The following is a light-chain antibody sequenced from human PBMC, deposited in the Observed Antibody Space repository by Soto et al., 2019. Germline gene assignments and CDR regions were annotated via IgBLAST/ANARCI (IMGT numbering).Light chain of an antibody. V-gene: IGKV4-1*01. CDR3: QQYYTTPRT. J-gene: IGKJ2*01. CDR2: WAS. Sequence: DIVMTQSPDSLAVSLGETVTINCKSSRNLLSYNKNYFAWYQQKPGQPPKLLIYWASTRESGVPVRFSGSGSGTDITLTIRSLQAADVAVYYCQQYYTTPRTFGRGTKLEI. CDR1: RNLLSYNKNY.